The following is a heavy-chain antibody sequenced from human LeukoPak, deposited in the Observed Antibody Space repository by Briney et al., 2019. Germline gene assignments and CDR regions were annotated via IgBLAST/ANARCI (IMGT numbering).Heavy chain of an antibody. J-gene: IGHJ4*02. V-gene: IGHV1-18*01. CDR1: GYTFTSYG. D-gene: IGHD4-17*01. CDR3: ASTMSTDDYGDYEGGDY. CDR2: ISAYNGNT. Sequence: GASVKVSCKASGYTFTSYGISWVRQAPGQGLEWMGWISAYNGNTNYAQKLQGRVTMTTDTSTSTAYMELRSLRSDDTAVYYCASTMSTDDYGDYEGGDYWGQGTLVTVSS.